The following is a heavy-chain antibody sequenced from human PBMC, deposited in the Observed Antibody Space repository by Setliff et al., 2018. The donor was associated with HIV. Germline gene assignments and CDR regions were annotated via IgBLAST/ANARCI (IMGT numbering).Heavy chain of an antibody. J-gene: IGHJ3*01. Sequence: SSVKVSCKAFGFVVSGYYMNRVRQAPGQGLEWMGRINPNNGVANYAETFQGRVTMTLDTSISTAYLELNRLTSDDTAVYYCARPRVFDSFDVWGQGTMVTVSS. CDR3: ARPRVFDSFDV. CDR2: INPNNGVA. V-gene: IGHV1-2*06. CDR1: GFVVSGYY.